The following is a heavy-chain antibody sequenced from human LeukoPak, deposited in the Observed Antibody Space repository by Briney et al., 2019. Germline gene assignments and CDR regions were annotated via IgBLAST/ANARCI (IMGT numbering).Heavy chain of an antibody. D-gene: IGHD2-8*01. V-gene: IGHV4-39*07. CDR1: GGSISSSSYY. Sequence: PSETLSLTCTVSGGSISSSSYYWGWIRQPPGKGLEWIGSIYYSGSTYYNPSLKSRVTISVDTSKNQFSLKLSSVTAADTAVYYCARDKGTPLNYYYYYMDVWGKGTTVTVSS. J-gene: IGHJ6*03. CDR3: ARDKGTPLNYYYYYMDV. CDR2: IYYSGST.